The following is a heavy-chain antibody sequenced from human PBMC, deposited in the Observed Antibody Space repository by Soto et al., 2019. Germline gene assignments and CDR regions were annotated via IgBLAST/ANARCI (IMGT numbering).Heavy chain of an antibody. J-gene: IGHJ4*02. V-gene: IGHV4-59*01. CDR2: IYYSGST. CDR3: ARDPSPGIAVAGPFDY. Sequence: SETLSLTCTVSGGSISSYYWSWIRQPPGKGLEWIGYIYYSGSTNYNPSLKSRVTISVDTSKNQFSLKLSSVTAADTAVYYCARDPSPGIAVAGPFDYWGQGTLVTVSS. CDR1: GGSISSYY. D-gene: IGHD6-19*01.